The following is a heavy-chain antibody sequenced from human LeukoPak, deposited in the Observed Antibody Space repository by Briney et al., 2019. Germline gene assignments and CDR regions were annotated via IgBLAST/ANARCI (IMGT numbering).Heavy chain of an antibody. Sequence: PSETLSLTCTVSGGSISSYYWSWIRQPPAKGLEWIGYIYYSWSTNYNPSLKSRVPISVDTSKNQFSLKLSSVTAADTAVYYCASHPFSIAVAGYYFDYWGQGTLVTVSS. V-gene: IGHV4-59*01. CDR3: ASHPFSIAVAGYYFDY. CDR2: IYYSWST. CDR1: GGSISSYY. J-gene: IGHJ4*02. D-gene: IGHD6-19*01.